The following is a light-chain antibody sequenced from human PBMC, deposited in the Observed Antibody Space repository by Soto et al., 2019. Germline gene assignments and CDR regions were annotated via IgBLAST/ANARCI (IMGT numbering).Light chain of an antibody. CDR1: QSLLYSDGNAS. J-gene: IGKJ2*01. Sequence: DVVMTQSPLALPVTLGQPASVSCRSSQSLLYSDGNASLSWFHQRPGQSPMRLTYKVSNRDSGVPDRFSGSGSDTDFTLRISRVEAADVGVYYCMQGTQWPYTFGQGTQLEIK. V-gene: IGKV2-30*01. CDR3: MQGTQWPYT. CDR2: KVS.